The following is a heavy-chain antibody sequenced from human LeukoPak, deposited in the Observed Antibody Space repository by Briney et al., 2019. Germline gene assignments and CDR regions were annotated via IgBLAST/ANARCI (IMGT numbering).Heavy chain of an antibody. CDR1: GDFTSDYY. Sequence: SETLSLTCTVSGDFTSDYYWVWIRQPAGKGLEWIGRIYTSGTIYYKPSLKSRLTMSIDTSKNQFSLNLRSVTAADTAVYYCARGNDSWHYLDRWGQGTLVTVSS. CDR3: ARGNDSWHYLDR. V-gene: IGHV4-4*07. CDR2: IYTSGTI. J-gene: IGHJ4*02. D-gene: IGHD6-13*01.